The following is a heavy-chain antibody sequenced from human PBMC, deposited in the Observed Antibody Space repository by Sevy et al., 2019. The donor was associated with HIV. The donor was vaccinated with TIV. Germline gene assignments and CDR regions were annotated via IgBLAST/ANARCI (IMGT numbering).Heavy chain of an antibody. CDR2: ISSNGDST. CDR1: GFTFSYYA. J-gene: IGHJ4*02. V-gene: IGHV3-64D*06. Sequence: GGSLRLSYSASGFTFSYYAMHWVRQAPGKGLQYVSGISSNGDSTDYADSVKGRFTISRDNSKNTLYLQMSSLRAEDTAVYYCLTDLLRPVVVPAASFDYWGQGTLVPVSS. D-gene: IGHD2-2*01. CDR3: LTDLLRPVVVPAASFDY.